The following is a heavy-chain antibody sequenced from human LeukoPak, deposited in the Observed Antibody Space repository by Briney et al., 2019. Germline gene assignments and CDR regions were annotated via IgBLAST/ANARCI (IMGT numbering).Heavy chain of an antibody. V-gene: IGHV4-34*01. CDR3: ARPVPSRLGWFDP. CDR2: IYYSGST. D-gene: IGHD1-1*01. Sequence: SSETLSLTCAGYGGSFSGYYWSWIRQPPGKGLEWIGSIYYSGSTYYNPSLRSRVSISVHTSKNQFSLKLTSVTAADTAVYYCARPVPSRLGWFDPWGQGTLVTVSS. CDR1: GGSFSGYY. J-gene: IGHJ5*02.